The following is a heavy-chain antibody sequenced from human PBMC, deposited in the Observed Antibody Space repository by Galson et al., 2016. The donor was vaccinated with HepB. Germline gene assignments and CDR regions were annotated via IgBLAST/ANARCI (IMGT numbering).Heavy chain of an antibody. Sequence: SLRLSCAASGFSVSRFGMHWVRQAPGKGLEWVAIIWDNGRNKQYTDSVKGRFTISSDSPENRVYLQMNSLSAEDTAVYYCARDSEGGPNDFDYWGQGTLVTVSS. CDR1: GFSVSRFG. D-gene: IGHD1-26*01. J-gene: IGHJ4*02. CDR2: IWDNGRNK. V-gene: IGHV3-33*01. CDR3: ARDSEGGPNDFDY.